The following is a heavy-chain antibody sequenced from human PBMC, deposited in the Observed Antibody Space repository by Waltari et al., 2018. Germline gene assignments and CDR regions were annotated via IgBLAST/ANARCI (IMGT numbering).Heavy chain of an antibody. V-gene: IGHV4-38-2*01. CDR1: GYSISSGYY. CDR2: IYHSGIT. D-gene: IGHD6-19*01. Sequence: QVQLQESGPGLVKPSETLSLPCSVSGYSISSGYYWGWIRQPPGKGLEWIGSIYHSGITFYNPSLKSRVTISVDTSKNQFSLHLLSVTAADTALYYCVTGPRDKWVGRYSGEFFHHWGPGTLVTVSS. CDR3: VTGPRDKWVGRYSGEFFHH. J-gene: IGHJ1*01.